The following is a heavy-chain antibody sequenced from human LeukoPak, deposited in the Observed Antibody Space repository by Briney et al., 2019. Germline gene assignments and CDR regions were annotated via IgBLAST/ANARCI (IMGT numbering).Heavy chain of an antibody. Sequence: SETLSLTRTVSGGSISSGGYYWSWIRQHPGKGLEWIGYIYYSGSTYYNPSLKSRVTISVDTSKNQFSLKLSSVTAAGTAVYYCARGGYIVVVPAAMVYFDYWGQGTLVTVSS. CDR2: IYYSGST. CDR1: GGSISSGGYY. CDR3: ARGGYIVVVPAAMVYFDY. J-gene: IGHJ4*02. D-gene: IGHD2-2*01. V-gene: IGHV4-31*03.